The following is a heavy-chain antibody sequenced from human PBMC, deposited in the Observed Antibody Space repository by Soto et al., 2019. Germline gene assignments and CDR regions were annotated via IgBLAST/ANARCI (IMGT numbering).Heavy chain of an antibody. D-gene: IGHD6-19*01. CDR2: IGVDSGNT. CDR1: GFTFTTSA. V-gene: IGHV1-58*01. Sequence: GASVKVSCKASGFTFTTSAVQWVRQARGQRLEWIGWIGVDSGNTNYAQKLQGRVTMTTDTSTSTAYMELSSLRSDDTAVYYCARSGPGYSSGWYPFYIDHDYWGQGTLVTVSS. CDR3: ARSGPGYSSGWYPFYIDHDY. J-gene: IGHJ4*02.